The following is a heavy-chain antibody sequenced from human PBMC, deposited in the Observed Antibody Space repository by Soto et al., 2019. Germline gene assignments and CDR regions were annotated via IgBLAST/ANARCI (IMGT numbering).Heavy chain of an antibody. V-gene: IGHV3-33*01. D-gene: IGHD3-10*01. CDR3: ARDFGQADYMDV. J-gene: IGHJ6*03. CDR1: GFTFSSYG. CDR2: IWYDGSNK. Sequence: GGSLRLSCAASGFTFSSYGMHWVRQAPGKGLEWVAVIWYDGSNKYYADSVKGRFTISRDNSKNTLYLQMNSLRAEDTAVYYCARDFGQADYMDVWGKGTTVTVSS.